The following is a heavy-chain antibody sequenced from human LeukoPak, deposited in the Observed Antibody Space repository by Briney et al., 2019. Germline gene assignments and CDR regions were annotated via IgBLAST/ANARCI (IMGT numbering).Heavy chain of an antibody. V-gene: IGHV1-46*01. Sequence: AGVKVSLKSSDYTFTSYYMHWVRQAPAQGLEWMGIINHSGGSATYAQKFQRRFTMTRDTSTSTVYMELSSLRAEDTAVYYCARTHITGTTAFDYWGQGTLLTVSS. J-gene: IGHJ4*02. CDR2: INHSGGSA. CDR3: ARTHITGTTAFDY. CDR1: DYTFTSYY. D-gene: IGHD1-7*01.